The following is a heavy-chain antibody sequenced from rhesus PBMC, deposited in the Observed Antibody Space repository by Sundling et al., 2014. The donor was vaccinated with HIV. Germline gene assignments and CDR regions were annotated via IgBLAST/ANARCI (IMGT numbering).Heavy chain of an antibody. J-gene: IGHJ6*01. CDR2: IRKKVNGGTA. Sequence: EVRLVESGGGLVQPGGSLRLSCAASGFTFSDHYMTWVRQAPGKGPEWVGFIRKKVNGGTAEYAASVKGRFTISRDDSKSIAYLQMNSLKTEDTAVYYCARGGWGYCSGTYCYAVYYGLDSWGQGVVVTVSS. CDR1: GFTFSDHY. D-gene: IGHD2-27*01. V-gene: IGHV3-116*02. CDR3: ARGGWGYCSGTYCYAVYYGLDS.